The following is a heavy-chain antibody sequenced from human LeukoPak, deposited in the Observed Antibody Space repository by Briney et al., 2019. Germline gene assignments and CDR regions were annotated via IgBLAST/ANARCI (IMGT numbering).Heavy chain of an antibody. D-gene: IGHD3-10*01. V-gene: IGHV4-61*02. CDR3: ARVDYYDSGSYYNFDY. Sequence: PSETLSLTCTVSGDSITSGTYYWTWIRQPAGKGLEWIGRIYTSGSTNYNPSLKSRVTISLDTSKNQFSLRLSSVTAADTAVYYCARVDYYDSGSYYNFDYWGQGTLVTVSS. J-gene: IGHJ4*02. CDR1: GDSITSGTYY. CDR2: IYTSGST.